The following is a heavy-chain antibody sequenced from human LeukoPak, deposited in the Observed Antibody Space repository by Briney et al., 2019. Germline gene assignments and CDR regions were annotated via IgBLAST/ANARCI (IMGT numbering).Heavy chain of an antibody. CDR2: MNPNRGNT. Sequence: ASVTVSFTASGYTFTIYDINWVRQAPGQGVEGMGWMNPNRGNTGYAQKFQGRVTMTRNTSISTAYMELSSLRSEDTAVYYCALRGGSSSTSSYYYYYYMDVWGKGTTVTVSS. D-gene: IGHD2-2*01. V-gene: IGHV1-8*01. CDR3: ALRGGSSSTSSYYYYYYMDV. CDR1: GYTFTIYD. J-gene: IGHJ6*03.